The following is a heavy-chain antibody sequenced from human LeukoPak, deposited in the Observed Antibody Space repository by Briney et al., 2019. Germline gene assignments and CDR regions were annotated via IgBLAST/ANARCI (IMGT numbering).Heavy chain of an antibody. J-gene: IGHJ3*01. CDR3: ARDRDGYNAFDL. CDR1: GFTFSSYA. D-gene: IGHD5-24*01. CDR2: ISSNGGST. V-gene: IGHV3-64*01. Sequence: GGSLRLSCVASGFTFSSYAMHWVRQAPGKRLGYVSAISSNGGSTFYANSVKGRFTISRHNSMNTLFLQMGSLRAEDMAVYYCARDRDGYNAFDLWGQGTMVTVSS.